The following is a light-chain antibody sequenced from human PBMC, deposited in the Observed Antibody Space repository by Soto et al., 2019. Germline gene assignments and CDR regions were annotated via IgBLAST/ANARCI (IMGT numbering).Light chain of an antibody. CDR3: QHYGSSPLFS. J-gene: IGKJ3*01. Sequence: EVVLTQSPGTLSLSPGERATLSCRASQSIGSKTLAWYQQKPGQAPRLLIFGASSRATGIPERFGGTGSGTDFTLTISRLEPEDFAVYYCQHYGSSPLFSFGPGTKVDVK. V-gene: IGKV3-20*01. CDR1: QSIGSKT. CDR2: GAS.